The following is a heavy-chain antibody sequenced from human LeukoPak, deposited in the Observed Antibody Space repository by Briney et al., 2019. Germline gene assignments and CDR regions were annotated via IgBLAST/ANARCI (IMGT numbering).Heavy chain of an antibody. CDR2: ISAYNGNT. Sequence: GASVKVSCKASGYTFTSYGISWVRQAPGQGLEWMGWISAYNGNTNYAQKLQGRVTMTTDTSTSTAYMELRSLRSDDTAVYYCAREDYGDSPAFYYYYYGMDVWGQGTTVTVSS. CDR3: AREDYGDSPAFYYYYYGMDV. D-gene: IGHD4-17*01. CDR1: GYTFTSYG. V-gene: IGHV1-18*01. J-gene: IGHJ6*02.